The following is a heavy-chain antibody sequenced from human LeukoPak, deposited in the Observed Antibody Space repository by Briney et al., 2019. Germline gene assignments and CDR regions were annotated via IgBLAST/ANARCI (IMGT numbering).Heavy chain of an antibody. CDR3: ARDSSGPNAFDI. CDR2: IIPILGIA. J-gene: IGHJ3*02. D-gene: IGHD3-22*01. Sequence: SVKVSCKASGGTFSSYAISWVRQAPGQGLEWMGRIIPILGIANYAQKFQGRVTITADKSTSTAYMELSSLRSEDTAVYYCARDSSGPNAFDIWGQGTMVTVSS. V-gene: IGHV1-69*04. CDR1: GGTFSSYA.